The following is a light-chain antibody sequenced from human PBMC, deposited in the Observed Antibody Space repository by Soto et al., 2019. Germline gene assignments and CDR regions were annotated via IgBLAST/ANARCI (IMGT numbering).Light chain of an antibody. V-gene: IGKV1-5*03. Sequence: DIQTTQSPSTLSASVGDRVTITCRASQSISSGLAWYQQKPGKAPNLLIYKASSLESGVPSRFSGSGSGTEFTLTISSLQPDDFATYYCQQYNSYPLTFGGGTKVEIK. J-gene: IGKJ4*01. CDR2: KAS. CDR3: QQYNSYPLT. CDR1: QSISSG.